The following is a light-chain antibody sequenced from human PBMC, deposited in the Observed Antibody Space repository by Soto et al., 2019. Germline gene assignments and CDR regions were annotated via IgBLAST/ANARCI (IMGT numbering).Light chain of an antibody. CDR2: DVS. J-gene: IGLJ3*02. V-gene: IGLV2-11*01. CDR1: SSDVGGFDF. CDR3: CLYTPSYSV. Sequence: QSALTQPRSVSGSPGQSVAISCTATSSDVGGFDFVSWYQQHPGKAPKLVIYDVSKRPSGVPDRFSGSRSGDTASLTISGLQAEDEADYYCCLYTPSYSVFGGGTKLTVL.